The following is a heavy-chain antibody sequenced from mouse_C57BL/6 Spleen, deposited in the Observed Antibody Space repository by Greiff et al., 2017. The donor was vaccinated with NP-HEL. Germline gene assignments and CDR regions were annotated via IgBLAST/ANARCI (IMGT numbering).Heavy chain of an antibody. Sequence: VQLQQPGAELVKPGASVKLSCKASGYTFTSYWMQWVKQRPGQGLEWIGEIDPSDSYTNYNQKFKGKATLTVDTSSSTAYMQLSSLTSEDSAVYDCARGPTVVATDAYWGQGTLVTVSA. V-gene: IGHV1-50*01. CDR2: IDPSDSYT. J-gene: IGHJ3*01. CDR3: ARGPTVVATDAY. D-gene: IGHD1-1*01. CDR1: GYTFTSYW.